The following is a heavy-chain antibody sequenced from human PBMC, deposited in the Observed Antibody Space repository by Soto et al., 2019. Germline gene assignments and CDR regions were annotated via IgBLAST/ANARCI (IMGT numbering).Heavy chain of an antibody. D-gene: IGHD3-9*01. V-gene: IGHV5-51*01. CDR3: ATGGLYYDILTGPEIDAFDI. CDR1: GYSFTSYW. CDR2: IYPGDSDT. J-gene: IGHJ3*02. Sequence: PGESLKISCKGSGYSFTSYWIGWVRQMPGKGLEWMGIIYPGDSDTRYSPSFQGQVTISADKSISTAYLQWSSLKASDTAMYYCATGGLYYDILTGPEIDAFDIWGQGTMVTVSS.